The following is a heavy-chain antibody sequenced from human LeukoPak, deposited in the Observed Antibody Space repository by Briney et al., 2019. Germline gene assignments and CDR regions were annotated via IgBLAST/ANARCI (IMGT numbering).Heavy chain of an antibody. V-gene: IGHV4-34*01. J-gene: IGHJ4*02. D-gene: IGHD5-18*01. CDR2: INHSGST. CDR3: ARVLAWLDTAMGDY. CDR1: GRSFSGYY. Sequence: SETLSLTCAVYGRSFSGYYWSWIRQPPGKGLEWIGEINHSGSTNYNPSLKSRVTISVDTSKNQFSLKLSSVTAADTAVYYCARVLAWLDTAMGDYWGQGTLVTVSS.